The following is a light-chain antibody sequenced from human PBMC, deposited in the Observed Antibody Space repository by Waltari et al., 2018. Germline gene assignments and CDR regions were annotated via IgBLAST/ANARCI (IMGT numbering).Light chain of an antibody. J-gene: IGKJ4*01. Sequence: DIVMTQSPDSLAVSLGERATINCKSSQSVSYRSNNKHSVAWYQQKPGQSPKLLIYWSSTRESGVPDRFSGGGSGTDFTLTISSLQADDVAIYYCQQYYSLPTFGGGTKVEI. V-gene: IGKV4-1*01. CDR1: QSVSYRSNNKHS. CDR2: WSS. CDR3: QQYYSLPT.